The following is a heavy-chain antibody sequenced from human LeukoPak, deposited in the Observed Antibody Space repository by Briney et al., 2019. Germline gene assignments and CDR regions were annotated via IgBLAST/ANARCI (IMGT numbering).Heavy chain of an antibody. D-gene: IGHD3-10*01. CDR3: AKDLRNYYGSGIEP. Sequence: PGGSLRLSCAASGFTFSSYAMSWVRQAPGKGLEWVSAISGSGGSTYYADSVKGRFNISRYNSKNTLYLQVNSLRAEDTAVYYCAKDLRNYYGSGIEPWGQETLVSVSS. CDR2: ISGSGGST. CDR1: GFTFSSYA. V-gene: IGHV3-23*01. J-gene: IGHJ5*02.